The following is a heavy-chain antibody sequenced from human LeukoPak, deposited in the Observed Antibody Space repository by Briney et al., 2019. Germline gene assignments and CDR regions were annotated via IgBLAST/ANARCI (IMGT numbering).Heavy chain of an antibody. CDR2: ISGSGGST. CDR1: GFTFSSYA. J-gene: IGHJ4*02. V-gene: IGHV3-23*01. Sequence: GGSLRLSCAASGFTFSSYAMSWVRQAPGKGLEWVSAISGSGGSTYYADSVKGRFTISRDNSKNTLYLQMNSLRAEDTAVYYCAKDDTYYYDSSGYYFDYWGQGTLVTASS. CDR3: AKDDTYYYDSSGYYFDY. D-gene: IGHD3-22*01.